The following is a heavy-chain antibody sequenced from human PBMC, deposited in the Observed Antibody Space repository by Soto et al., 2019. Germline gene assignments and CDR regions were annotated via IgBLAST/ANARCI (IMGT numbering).Heavy chain of an antibody. J-gene: IGHJ4*02. CDR2: ISGSGGNT. CDR1: GFTFSSYT. CDR3: SKDGSYYDSPTESDY. V-gene: IGHV3-23*01. Sequence: GGSLRLSCAASGFTFSSYTMSWVRQSPGKGLEWVSAISGSGGNTYYAGSVKGRFTISRDNSKNTLYLQMNSLRAEDTAVYYCSKDGSYYDSPTESDYWGQGTLVTVSS. D-gene: IGHD3-22*01.